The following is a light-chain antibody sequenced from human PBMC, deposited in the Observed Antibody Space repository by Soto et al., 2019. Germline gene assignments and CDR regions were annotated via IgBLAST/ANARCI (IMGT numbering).Light chain of an antibody. CDR1: SSDVGGYNY. V-gene: IGLV2-11*01. Sequence: QYALTQPRSVSGSPGQSVTISCTGTSSDVGGYNYVSWYQQHPGKAPKLMIYDVSKRPSGVPDRFSGSKSGNTASLTISGLQAEDEADYYCCSYAGSSLVFGGGTKLTVL. CDR3: CSYAGSSLV. J-gene: IGLJ2*01. CDR2: DVS.